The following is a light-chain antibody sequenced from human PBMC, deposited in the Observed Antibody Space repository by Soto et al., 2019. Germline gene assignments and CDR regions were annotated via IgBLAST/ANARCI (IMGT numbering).Light chain of an antibody. Sequence: QAVVTQPPSVSGAPGQRVTISCTGSSSNIGAGYDVHWYQQLPGTAPRLLISGNNNRPSGVPDRFSGSKSGTSASLAITGLQAEDEADYYCQSYDTSLRVVFGGGTKVTVL. V-gene: IGLV1-40*01. CDR1: SSNIGAGYD. CDR2: GNN. J-gene: IGLJ2*01. CDR3: QSYDTSLRVV.